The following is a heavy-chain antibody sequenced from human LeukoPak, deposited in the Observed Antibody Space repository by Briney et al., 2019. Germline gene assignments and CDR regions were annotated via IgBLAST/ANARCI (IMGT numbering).Heavy chain of an antibody. CDR3: ARTRQIVVVPAAGWYFDL. CDR1: GGTFSSYA. J-gene: IGHJ2*01. Sequence: SVKVSCKASGGTFSSYAISWVRQAPGQGLEWMGGIIPIFGTANYAQKFQGRVTITTDESTSTAYMELSSLRSEDTAVYYCARTRQIVVVPAAGWYFDLWGRGTLVTVSS. D-gene: IGHD2-2*01. V-gene: IGHV1-69*05. CDR2: IIPIFGTA.